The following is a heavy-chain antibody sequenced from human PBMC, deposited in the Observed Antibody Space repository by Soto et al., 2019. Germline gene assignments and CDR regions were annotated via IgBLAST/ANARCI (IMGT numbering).Heavy chain of an antibody. D-gene: IGHD4-17*01. V-gene: IGHV4-30-4*01. Sequence: QVQLQESGPGLVKPSQTLSLTCTVSGDSISSDAYYWSWIRQPPGQGLEWIGHIYYTGSTYYNPSLKSRLTMSIDTSQNQFSLHLTSVIAADSASYFCGRATTVTSSFFFYGLDVWGQGTTVTVSS. CDR1: GDSISSDAYY. CDR2: IYYTGST. CDR3: GRATTVTSSFFFYGLDV. J-gene: IGHJ6*02.